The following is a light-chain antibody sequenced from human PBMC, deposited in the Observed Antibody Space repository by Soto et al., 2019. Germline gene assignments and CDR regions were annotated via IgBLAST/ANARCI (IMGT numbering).Light chain of an antibody. Sequence: DIQMTQSPSSLSASVGDRVTITCRASQGISNYLAWYQQKPGKVPKLLINSASTLQSGVPSRFSGSGSGTDFTLTISSLQAEDVATYYCQKYDSALWTFGQGTKVEIK. V-gene: IGKV1-27*01. CDR2: SAS. CDR3: QKYDSALWT. J-gene: IGKJ1*01. CDR1: QGISNY.